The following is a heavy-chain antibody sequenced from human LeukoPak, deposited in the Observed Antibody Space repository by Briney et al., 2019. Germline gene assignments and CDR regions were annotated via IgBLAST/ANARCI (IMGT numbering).Heavy chain of an antibody. J-gene: IGHJ4*02. CDR2: IYTSGST. CDR1: GGSISSGSYY. V-gene: IGHV4-61*02. CDR3: AREIAVAGLDY. Sequence: SQTLSLTCTVSGGSISSGSYYWSWIRQPAGKGLEWIARIYTSGSTNYNPSLKSRVTISVDTSKNQFSLKLSSVTAADTAVYYCAREIAVAGLDYWGQGTLVTVSS. D-gene: IGHD6-19*01.